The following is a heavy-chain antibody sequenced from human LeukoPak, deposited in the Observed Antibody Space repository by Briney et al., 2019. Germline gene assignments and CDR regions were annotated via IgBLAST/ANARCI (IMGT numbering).Heavy chain of an antibody. Sequence: PGGSLRLSCAASGFTYSSYAMSWVRQAPGKGLEWVSAISGSGGSTYYADSVKGRFTISRDNSKNTLYLQMNSLRAEGTAVYYCAKDGYRGIAVALIYFDYWGQGTLVTVSS. J-gene: IGHJ4*02. D-gene: IGHD6-19*01. CDR1: GFTYSSYA. CDR3: AKDGYRGIAVALIYFDY. V-gene: IGHV3-23*01. CDR2: ISGSGGST.